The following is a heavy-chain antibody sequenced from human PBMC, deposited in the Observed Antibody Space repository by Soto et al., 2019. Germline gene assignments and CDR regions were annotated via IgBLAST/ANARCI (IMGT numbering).Heavy chain of an antibody. CDR1: GGSISDHY. CDR2: IHNGGST. J-gene: IGHJ6*02. Sequence: SETLSLTCTVSGGSISDHYYMWIRQSPGKGLEYIGYIHNGGSTNYNPSLKSRVIISVDTSKNQFSLKPSSVTAADTAVYYCARAYLGWGGYGMDVWGQGTTVTVSS. V-gene: IGHV4-59*11. CDR3: ARAYLGWGGYGMDV. D-gene: IGHD3-16*01.